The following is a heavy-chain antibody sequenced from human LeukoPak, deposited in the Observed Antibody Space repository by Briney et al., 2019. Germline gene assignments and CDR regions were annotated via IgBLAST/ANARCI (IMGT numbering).Heavy chain of an antibody. CDR3: ARDPYDSSGYRTYYFDY. CDR2: ISGSGVNT. J-gene: IGHJ4*02. D-gene: IGHD3-22*01. V-gene: IGHV3-23*01. CDR1: GFTFSSYG. Sequence: GGSLRLSCAASGFTFSSYGMSWVRQAPGKGLEWVSAISGSGVNTYYADSVKGRFTISRDNSKNTLYLQMNSLRAEDTALYYCARDPYDSSGYRTYYFDYWGQGTLVTVSS.